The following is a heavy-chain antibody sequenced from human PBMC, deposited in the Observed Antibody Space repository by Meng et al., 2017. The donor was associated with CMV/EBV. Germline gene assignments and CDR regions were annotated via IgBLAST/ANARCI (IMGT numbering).Heavy chain of an antibody. CDR3: ARSSDWFDP. CDR1: GGSFSGYY. V-gene: IGHV4-34*01. CDR2: INHSGST. Sequence: SETLSLTCAVYGGSFSGYYWSWIRQPPGKGLEWIGEINHSGSTNYNPSLKSRVTISVDTSKNQFSLKLSSVTAADTAVYYCARSSDWFDPWGQGTLVTVSS. J-gene: IGHJ5*02. D-gene: IGHD2-2*01.